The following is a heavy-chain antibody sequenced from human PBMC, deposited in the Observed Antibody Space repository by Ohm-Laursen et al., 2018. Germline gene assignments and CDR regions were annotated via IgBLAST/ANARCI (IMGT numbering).Heavy chain of an antibody. J-gene: IGHJ4*02. Sequence: LTSAASGFTFSSYAMSWVRQATGKGLVWVTTMTGNAAFTYYADSVKVQFTISRDNSKNTLFLLMNSLRAEDTAVYYCTKGSYISSFEGVHWGQGTLVTVSS. V-gene: IGHV3-23*01. CDR3: TKGSYISSFEGVH. CDR1: GFTFSSYA. CDR2: MTGNAAFT. D-gene: IGHD3-3*02.